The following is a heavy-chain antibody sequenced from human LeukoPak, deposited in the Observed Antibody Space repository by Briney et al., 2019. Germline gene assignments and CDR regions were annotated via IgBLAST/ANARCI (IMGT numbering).Heavy chain of an antibody. D-gene: IGHD6-19*01. J-gene: IGHJ6*02. CDR1: RYTFTGCS. Sequence: GASVKVSCKASRYTFTGCSMHWVRQAPGQGLEWMGWINPNSGSTNYAQKFQGRVTMTRDTSISTAYMELSSLRSDDTAIYYCTRGQAGEQWPDYYNMDVWGQGTTVTVSS. CDR3: TRGQAGEQWPDYYNMDV. CDR2: INPNSGST. V-gene: IGHV1-2*02.